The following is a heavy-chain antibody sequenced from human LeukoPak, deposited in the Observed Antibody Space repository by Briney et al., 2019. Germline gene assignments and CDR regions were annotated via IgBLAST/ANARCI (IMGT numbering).Heavy chain of an antibody. CDR3: ARGSKWEHLDY. Sequence: ASVKVSCKASGYSFSTYGITWVRQAPGQGLEWVGRISAYNGNTNYAQKLQGRVTMTTDTSTNTAYMELRSLRSDDTAVYYCARGSKWEHLDYWGQGTLVTVSS. V-gene: IGHV1-18*01. CDR1: GYSFSTYG. D-gene: IGHD1-26*01. J-gene: IGHJ4*02. CDR2: ISAYNGNT.